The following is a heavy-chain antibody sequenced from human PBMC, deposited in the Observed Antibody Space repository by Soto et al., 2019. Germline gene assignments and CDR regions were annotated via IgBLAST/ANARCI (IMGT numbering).Heavy chain of an antibody. D-gene: IGHD2-2*01. CDR2: IIPIPGTA. V-gene: IGHV1-69*01. J-gene: IGHJ6*02. Sequence: QVQLVQSGAEVKKPGSSVKVSCKASGGTFSSYAISWVRQAPGQGLEWMGGIIPIPGTANYAQKFQGRVTITADESTSTADMELSSRRSEDTAGYYCARSQGSSTSLEIYYYYYYGMDVWGQGTTVTVSS. CDR3: ARSQGSSTSLEIYYYYYYGMDV. CDR1: GGTFSSYA.